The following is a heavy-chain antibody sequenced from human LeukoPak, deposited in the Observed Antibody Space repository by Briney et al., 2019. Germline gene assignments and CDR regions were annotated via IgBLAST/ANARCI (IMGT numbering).Heavy chain of an antibody. CDR2: ISGSGDST. D-gene: IGHD1-26*01. CDR1: GFTFSSYA. Sequence: GGSLRLSCAASGFTFSSYAMSWVCQAPGKGLEWVSSISGSGDSTYYADSVKGRFTISRDNSQNTLYLQMTSLRAEDTAVYYCAKGQLVGVSRTPWDYWGQGTLVTVSS. CDR3: AKGQLVGVSRTPWDY. J-gene: IGHJ4*02. V-gene: IGHV3-23*01.